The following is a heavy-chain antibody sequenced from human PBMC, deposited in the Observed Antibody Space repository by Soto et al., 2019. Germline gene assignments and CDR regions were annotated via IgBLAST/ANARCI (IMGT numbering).Heavy chain of an antibody. CDR2: TYYRSKWYN. D-gene: IGHD2-8*01. V-gene: IGHV6-1*01. CDR1: GDSVSSNSAA. Sequence: SQTLSLTCAISGDSVSSNSAAWXXXXXXXXXXXXXLXRTYYRSKWYNDYAVSVKSRITINPDTSKNQFSLQLNSVTPEYTAVYYCARYLRDYCTNGVCYEGTAFDIWGQGTMVTVSS. CDR3: ARYLRDYCTNGVCYEGTAFDI. J-gene: IGHJ3*02.